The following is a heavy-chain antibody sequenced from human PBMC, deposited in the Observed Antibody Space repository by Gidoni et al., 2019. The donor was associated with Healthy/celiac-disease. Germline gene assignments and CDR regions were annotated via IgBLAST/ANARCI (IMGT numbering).Heavy chain of an antibody. Sequence: EVQLVESWGGLVQPGGSLRLSCAASGFTFSSYWMHWVRHAPGKGLVWVSLINSDGSSTSYADYVKGRCTISRDNAKNTLYLQMNSLRAEDTAVYYGARDEGFYPMYTFDYWGQGTLVTVSS. J-gene: IGHJ4*02. V-gene: IGHV3-74*01. CDR1: GFTFSSYW. CDR2: INSDGSST. D-gene: IGHD1-1*01. CDR3: ARDEGFYPMYTFDY.